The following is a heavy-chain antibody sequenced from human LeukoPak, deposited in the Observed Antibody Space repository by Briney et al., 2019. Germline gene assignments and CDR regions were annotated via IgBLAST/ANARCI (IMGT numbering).Heavy chain of an antibody. Sequence: GGSLRLSCAASGFTFSSYGMHWVRQAPGKGLEWVAVIWYDGSNKYYADSVKGRFTISRDNSKNTLYLQMNSLRAEDTAVYYCARDLTTSGWSILYYYYGMDVWSQGTTVTVSS. CDR1: GFTFSSYG. CDR2: IWYDGSNK. CDR3: ARDLTTSGWSILYYYYGMDV. D-gene: IGHD6-19*01. J-gene: IGHJ6*02. V-gene: IGHV3-33*01.